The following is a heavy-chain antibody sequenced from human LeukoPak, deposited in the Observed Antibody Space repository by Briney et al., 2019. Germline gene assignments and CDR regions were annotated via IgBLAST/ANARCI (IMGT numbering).Heavy chain of an antibody. D-gene: IGHD1-26*01. J-gene: IGHJ4*02. Sequence: GGSLRLSCAASGFTVSKDYMSWVRQAPGKGLEWVAVISYDGSNKYYADSVKGRFTISRDNSKNTLYLQMNSLRAEDTAVYYCARPGVIVGASYFDYWGQGTLVTVSS. V-gene: IGHV3-30-3*01. CDR1: GFTVSKDY. CDR3: ARPGVIVGASYFDY. CDR2: ISYDGSNK.